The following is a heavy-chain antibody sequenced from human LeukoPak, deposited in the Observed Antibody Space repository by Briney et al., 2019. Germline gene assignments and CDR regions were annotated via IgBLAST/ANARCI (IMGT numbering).Heavy chain of an antibody. V-gene: IGHV1-24*01. CDR2: FDTKDGET. D-gene: IGHD6-13*01. J-gene: IGHJ4*02. CDR1: GYTLTELS. CDR3: ATPRFDSSSWYNFDY. Sequence: GASVKVSCKVSGYTLTELSMHWVRQAPGKGLEWMGGFDTKDGETIYAQKFQGRVTMAEDTSTDTAYMELSSLRSEDTAVYYCATPRFDSSSWYNFDYWGQGTLVTVSS.